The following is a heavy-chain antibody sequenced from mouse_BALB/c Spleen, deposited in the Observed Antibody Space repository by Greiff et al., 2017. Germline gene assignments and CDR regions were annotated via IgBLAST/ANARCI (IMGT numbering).Heavy chain of an antibody. CDR1: GFSLTSYG. CDR2: IWAGGST. V-gene: IGHV2-9*02. J-gene: IGHJ1*01. D-gene: IGHD2-10*02. Sequence: VQRVESGPGLVAPSQSLSITCTVSGFSLTSYGVHWVRQPPGKGLEWLGVIWAGGSTNYNSALMSRLSISKDNSKSQVFLKMNSLQTDDTAMYYCAREYGNYEGYFDVWGAGTTVTVSS. CDR3: AREYGNYEGYFDV.